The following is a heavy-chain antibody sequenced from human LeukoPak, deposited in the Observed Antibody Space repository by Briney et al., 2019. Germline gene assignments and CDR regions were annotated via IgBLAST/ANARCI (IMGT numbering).Heavy chain of an antibody. V-gene: IGHV3-11*01. D-gene: IGHD3-22*01. CDR3: ARATHYYESSGYDY. Sequence: GGSLRLSCAASGFTFSDYYMSWIRQAPGKGLEWVSYISSSGRTIYYADSVKGRFTISRDNAKNSLYLQMNSLRAEDTALYYCARATHYYESSGYDYWGQGTLVTVSS. CDR1: GFTFSDYY. J-gene: IGHJ4*02. CDR2: ISSSGRTI.